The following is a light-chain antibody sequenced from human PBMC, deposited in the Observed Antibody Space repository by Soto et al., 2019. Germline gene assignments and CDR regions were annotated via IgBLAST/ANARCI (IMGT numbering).Light chain of an antibody. V-gene: IGKV1-5*01. Sequence: DIQMTQSPSTLSASVGDRVTITCRASQSISSWLAWYQQKPGKAPKLLIYDASSLESGVPSRFSGSGSGTDFTLTISSLQPEDFATYYCQQSYSTLGLTFGGGTKV. CDR3: QQSYSTLGLT. J-gene: IGKJ4*01. CDR2: DAS. CDR1: QSISSW.